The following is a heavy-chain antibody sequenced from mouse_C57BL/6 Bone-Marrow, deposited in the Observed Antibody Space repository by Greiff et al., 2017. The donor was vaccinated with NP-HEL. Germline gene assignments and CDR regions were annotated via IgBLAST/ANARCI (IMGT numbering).Heavy chain of an antibody. CDR2: IHPNSGST. D-gene: IGHD1-1*01. J-gene: IGHJ1*03. Sequence: QVQLQQPGAELVKPGASVKLSCKASGYTFTSYWMHWVKQRPGQGLEWIGMIHPNSGSTNYNEKFKSKATLTVDKSSSTAYMQLSSLTSEDSAVYYCARCYYYGSSWYFDVWGTGTTVTVSS. CDR1: GYTFTSYW. CDR3: ARCYYYGSSWYFDV. V-gene: IGHV1-64*01.